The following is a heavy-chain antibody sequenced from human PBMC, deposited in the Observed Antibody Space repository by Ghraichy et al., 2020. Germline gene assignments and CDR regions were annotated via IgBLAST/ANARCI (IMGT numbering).Heavy chain of an antibody. Sequence: LNISCTASGFTFSNYAMHWVRQAPGKGLEWVAVISYDGSNIYYADSVKGRFTISRDNSKNTVYVQMNSLRTEDTAVYYCAKLHPENSGDSGYGDSWGQGTLVTVSS. D-gene: IGHD4-17*01. CDR1: GFTFSNYA. CDR3: AKLHPENSGDSGYGDS. J-gene: IGHJ4*02. V-gene: IGHV3-30*18. CDR2: ISYDGSNI.